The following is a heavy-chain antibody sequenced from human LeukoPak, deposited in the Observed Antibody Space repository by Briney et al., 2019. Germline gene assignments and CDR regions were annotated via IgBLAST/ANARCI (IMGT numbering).Heavy chain of an antibody. D-gene: IGHD6-6*01. Sequence: GASVKVSCKASGGTFSSYAISWVRQAPGQGLEWMGWISAYNGNTNYAQKLQGRVTMTTDTSTSTAYMELRSLRSDDTAVYYCARVARQLAARRLFGAFDIWGQGTMVTVSS. CDR2: ISAYNGNT. V-gene: IGHV1-18*01. CDR3: ARVARQLAARRLFGAFDI. CDR1: GGTFSSYA. J-gene: IGHJ3*02.